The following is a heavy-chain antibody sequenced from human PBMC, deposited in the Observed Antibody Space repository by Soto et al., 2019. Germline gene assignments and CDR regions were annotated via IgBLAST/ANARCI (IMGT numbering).Heavy chain of an antibody. CDR2: INTDGSST. CDR3: TGDSFDGIYYYGMDV. J-gene: IGHJ6*02. CDR1: GITFRTNW. Sequence: EVKLVESGGGLVQPGGSLRLSCAASGITFRTNWMHWVRQDSGKGLVWVARINTDGSSTSYAGSVKGRFTVSRDNAKNTLLLQMNSLRAEDTAVYYCTGDSFDGIYYYGMDVWGQGTTLTVSS. D-gene: IGHD3-9*01. V-gene: IGHV3-74*01.